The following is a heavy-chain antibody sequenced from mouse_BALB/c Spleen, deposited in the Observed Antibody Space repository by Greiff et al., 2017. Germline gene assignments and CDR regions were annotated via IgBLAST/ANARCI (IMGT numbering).Heavy chain of an antibody. CDR1: GFTFSSYA. Sequence: EVQLVESGGGLVKPGGSLKLSCAASGFTFSSYAMSWVRQTPEKRLEWVATISSGGSYTYYPDTVKGRFTISRDNDKNTLYLQMSSLKSEDTAMYYGARHRYDWYFDVWGAGTTVTVSS. J-gene: IGHJ1*01. D-gene: IGHD2-14*01. CDR3: ARHRYDWYFDV. CDR2: ISSGGSYT. V-gene: IGHV5-9-3*01.